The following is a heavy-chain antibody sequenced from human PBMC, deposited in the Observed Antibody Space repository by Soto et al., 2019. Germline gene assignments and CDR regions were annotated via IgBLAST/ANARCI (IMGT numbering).Heavy chain of an antibody. Sequence: QVQLQESGPGLVTASETLTLTCTISGGSINKYYWTWVRQPPGKGLEWIGRIYPSGRAHYNPSLQSRVTLSVGVSKNQFSLRVNSVTATDTAIYFCARDYDVNTALNYWYFDLWGRGTLVTVSS. CDR3: ARDYDVNTALNYWYFDL. V-gene: IGHV4-4*07. CDR2: IYPSGRA. J-gene: IGHJ2*01. CDR1: GGSINKYY. D-gene: IGHD5-18*01.